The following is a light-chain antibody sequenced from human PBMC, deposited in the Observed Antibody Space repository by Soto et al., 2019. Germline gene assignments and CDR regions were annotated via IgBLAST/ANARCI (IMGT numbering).Light chain of an antibody. CDR3: SSYTSSSTPYV. J-gene: IGLJ1*01. Sequence: QSALTQPASVSGSPGQSITISCTGTSSDVGGYNYVSWYQQHPGKAPKLIIYDVSNRPSGVSNRFSASKSGNTASLTISGLQAEDEADYYCSSYTSSSTPYVFGTGTKLTVL. V-gene: IGLV2-14*01. CDR1: SSDVGGYNY. CDR2: DVS.